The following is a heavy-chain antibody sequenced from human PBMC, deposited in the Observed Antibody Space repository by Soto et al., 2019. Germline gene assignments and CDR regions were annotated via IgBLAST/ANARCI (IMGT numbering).Heavy chain of an antibody. Sequence: EVQLLESGGGVVKPGGSLRLSCAASGFTFGRYAMRWVRQAPGKGLEWVSGLNAGGGVTDYADSVKGRFTVSRDNSKNTLYLQMSNLRVGDTAVYYCAKGHPVYGSTWFFFDYWGQGTLVTVSS. V-gene: IGHV3-23*01. J-gene: IGHJ4*02. D-gene: IGHD6-19*01. CDR2: LNAGGGVT. CDR3: AKGHPVYGSTWFFFDY. CDR1: GFTFGRYA.